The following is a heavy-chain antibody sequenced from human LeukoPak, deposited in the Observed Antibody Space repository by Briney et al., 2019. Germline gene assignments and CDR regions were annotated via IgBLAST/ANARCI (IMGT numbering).Heavy chain of an antibody. V-gene: IGHV3-9*01. CDR3: AKVRYSSSWYGYYFDY. J-gene: IGHJ4*02. D-gene: IGHD6-13*01. CDR1: GFTFDDYA. CDR2: ISWNSGSI. Sequence: GGSLRLSCAASGFTFDDYAMHWVRQAPGKGLEWVSGISWNSGSIGYADSVKGRFTISRDNAKNSLYLQMNSLRAEDTALYYCAKVRYSSSWYGYYFDYWGQGTLVTVS.